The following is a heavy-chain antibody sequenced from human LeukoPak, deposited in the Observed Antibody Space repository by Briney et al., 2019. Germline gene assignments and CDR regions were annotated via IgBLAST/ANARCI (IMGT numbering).Heavy chain of an antibody. Sequence: GGSLRLSCAASGFTFSGSAMHWVRQASGKGREWVGRIRSQANRYATAYAASVKGRFTISRDDSKNTAYLQMNSLKTEDTAVYYWTRPPSRPYCSSTSCYSDDYWGQGTLVTVSS. CDR1: GFTFSGSA. V-gene: IGHV3-73*01. J-gene: IGHJ4*02. CDR2: IRSQANRYAT. CDR3: TRPPSRPYCSSTSCYSDDY. D-gene: IGHD2-2*01.